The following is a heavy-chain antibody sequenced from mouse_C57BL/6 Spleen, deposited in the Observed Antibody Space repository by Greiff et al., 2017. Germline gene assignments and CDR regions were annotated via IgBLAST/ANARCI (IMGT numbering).Heavy chain of an antibody. J-gene: IGHJ2*01. CDR2: IDPSDSYT. V-gene: IGHV1-69*01. CDR1: GYTFTSYW. CDR3: ARKEKSFDY. Sequence: QVQLQQPGAELVMPGASVKLSCKASGYTFTSYWMHWVKQRPGQGLEWIGEIDPSDSYTNYNQKFKGKSTLTVDKSSSKAYMQLSSLTSEDSAVYYCARKEKSFDYWGQGTTLTVSS.